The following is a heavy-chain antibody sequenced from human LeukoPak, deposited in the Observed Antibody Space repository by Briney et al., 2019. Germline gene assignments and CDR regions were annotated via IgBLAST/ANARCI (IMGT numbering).Heavy chain of an antibody. CDR2: IYTSGST. D-gene: IGHD3-22*01. CDR1: GGSISSYY. Sequence: PSETLSLTCTVSGGSISSYYWSWIRQPAGKGLEWIGRIYTSGSTNYNPSLKSRVTMSVDTSKNQFSLKLSSVTAADTAVYYCAGTTYYYDSSGYYYGYWGQGTLVTVSS. J-gene: IGHJ4*02. CDR3: AGTTYYYDSSGYYYGY. V-gene: IGHV4-4*07.